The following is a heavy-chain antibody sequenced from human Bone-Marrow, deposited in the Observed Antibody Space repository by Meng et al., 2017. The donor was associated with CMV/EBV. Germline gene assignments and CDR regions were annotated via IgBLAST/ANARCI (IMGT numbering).Heavy chain of an antibody. CDR2: IIPIFGTA. Sequence: SVKVYCKASGGTFSSYAISWVRQAPGQGLEWMGGIIPIFGTANYAQKFQGRVTITTDESTSTAYMELSSLRSEDTAVYYCARRVGATTNWFDPWGQGTLVTVSS. D-gene: IGHD1-26*01. J-gene: IGHJ5*02. CDR3: ARRVGATTNWFDP. V-gene: IGHV1-69*05. CDR1: GGTFSSYA.